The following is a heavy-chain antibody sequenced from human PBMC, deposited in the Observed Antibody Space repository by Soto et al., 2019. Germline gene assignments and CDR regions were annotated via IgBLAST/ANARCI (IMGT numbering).Heavy chain of an antibody. V-gene: IGHV3-72*01. D-gene: IGHD1-20*01. J-gene: IGHJ4*02. CDR2: TKHKAERFAT. CDR3: VNFISGRPS. CDR1: EFTFSDHY. Sequence: EVHLVESGGGLVQHGGSLRFSCAVSEFTFSDHYMDWVRQAPGKGQEWVGRTKHKAERFATEYAASVKGRFAISRDDSKYSLYLQMDSLRTEDTAVYYCVNFISGRPSWGQGTLVTVSS.